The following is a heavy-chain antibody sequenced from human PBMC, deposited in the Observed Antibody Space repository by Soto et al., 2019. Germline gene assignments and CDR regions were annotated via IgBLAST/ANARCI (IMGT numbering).Heavy chain of an antibody. V-gene: IGHV3-15*01. CDR1: GFTVTNAW. J-gene: IGHJ4*02. CDR2: IKGKTEGGTT. D-gene: IGHD3-3*01. CDR3: TTVPSGWRAPGG. Sequence: EVQLVESGGGLVKPGGSLRLSCAASGFTVTNAWMSRVRQAPGKGLEWVGRIKGKTEGGTTDYAAPVRGRFTMSRDDSRNTLYLQMNSLKTEDTAVYYCTTVPSGWRAPGGWGQGTLVTVSS.